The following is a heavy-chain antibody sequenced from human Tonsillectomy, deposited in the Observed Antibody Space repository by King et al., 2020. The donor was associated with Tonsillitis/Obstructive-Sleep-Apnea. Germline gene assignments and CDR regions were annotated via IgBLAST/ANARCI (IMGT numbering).Heavy chain of an antibody. D-gene: IGHD5-18*01. J-gene: IGHJ4*02. V-gene: IGHV1-18*01. CDR2: ISGYNGNT. CDR1: GYTFTNYA. CDR3: VRGGYTNYVDY. Sequence: QLVQSGAEVKKPGASVKVSCKASGYTFTNYAISWVRQAPGQGLEWMGWISGYNGNTSYAQNLQGRVTMTADTSTSTAYMELRSLRSDDTAVYYCVRGGYTNYVDYWGQGTLVTVSS.